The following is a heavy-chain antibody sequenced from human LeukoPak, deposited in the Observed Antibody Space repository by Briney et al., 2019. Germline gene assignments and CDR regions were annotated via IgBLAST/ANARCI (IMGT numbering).Heavy chain of an antibody. CDR3: GHMSDYGDV. D-gene: IGHD4-17*01. J-gene: IGHJ4*02. V-gene: IGHV2-5*02. CDR2: IYWDDDK. CDR1: GASLTTSGVG. Sequence: SGPTLVKPTQTLTLTCAFSGASLTTSGVGVGWIRQPPGKTLEWLAIIYWDDDKVYRPALMIRLTIAKDACKNQVVLTMTNMDTVDTGTYYCGHMSDYGDVWGPGMQVTVSS.